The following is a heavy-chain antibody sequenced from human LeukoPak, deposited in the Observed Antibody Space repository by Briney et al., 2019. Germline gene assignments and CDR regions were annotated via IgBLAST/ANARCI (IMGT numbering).Heavy chain of an antibody. CDR1: GVIFNNFA. V-gene: IGHV3-30-3*01. CDR2: VSYDGTNE. D-gene: IGHD4-17*01. Sequence: PGGSLRLLCAASGVIFNNFAFHWVRQAPGKGLEWVAAVSYDGTNEYYAESVRGRLTISRDNSKNTLYLQMNSLRDVDTAIYFCARAGRADGDYHYFDYLGQGTLVTVSS. CDR3: ARAGRADGDYHYFDY. J-gene: IGHJ4*02.